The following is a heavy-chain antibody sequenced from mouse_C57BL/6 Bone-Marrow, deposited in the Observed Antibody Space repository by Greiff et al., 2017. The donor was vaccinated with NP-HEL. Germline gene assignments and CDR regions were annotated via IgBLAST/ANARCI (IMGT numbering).Heavy chain of an antibody. D-gene: IGHD2-3*01. CDR3: ARSEGGYDGYYVGYWYFDV. CDR1: GYTFTSYW. CDR2: IDPNSGGT. V-gene: IGHV1-72*01. Sequence: QVQLQQPGAELVKPGASVKLSCKASGYTFTSYWMHWVKQRPGRGLEWIGMIDPNSGGTKYNEKFKSKATLTVDKPSSTAYMQLSSLTSEDSAVYYCARSEGGYDGYYVGYWYFDVWGTGTTVTVSS. J-gene: IGHJ1*03.